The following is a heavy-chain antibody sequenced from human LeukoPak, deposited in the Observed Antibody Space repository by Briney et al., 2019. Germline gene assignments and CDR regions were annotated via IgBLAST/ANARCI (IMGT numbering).Heavy chain of an antibody. V-gene: IGHV3-23*01. Sequence: GGSLRLSCAASGFTLSSYWMTWVRQAPGKGLEWVSTISVGGGSTYYADSVKDRFTTSRDNSKNTLSLQMNILRAEDTAVYYCAKGVVTWGHYYGMDVWGQGTTVTVSS. J-gene: IGHJ6*02. CDR2: ISVGGGST. CDR1: GFTLSSYW. D-gene: IGHD3-16*02. CDR3: AKGVVTWGHYYGMDV.